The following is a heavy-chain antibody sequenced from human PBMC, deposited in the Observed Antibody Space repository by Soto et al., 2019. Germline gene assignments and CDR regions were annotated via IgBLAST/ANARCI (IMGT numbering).Heavy chain of an antibody. CDR1: GFTFSTAW. CDR2: IKSKTDGGTT. CDR3: TTGSQPGELLLDY. V-gene: IGHV3-15*01. D-gene: IGHD1-26*01. J-gene: IGHJ4*02. Sequence: GGSLRLSCAASGFTFSTAWMSWVRQAPGKVLEWVGRIKSKTDGGTTNYAAPVKGRFTISRDDSQNTLFLQMNSLKTEDTAVYYCTTGSQPGELLLDYWGQGTLVTVSS.